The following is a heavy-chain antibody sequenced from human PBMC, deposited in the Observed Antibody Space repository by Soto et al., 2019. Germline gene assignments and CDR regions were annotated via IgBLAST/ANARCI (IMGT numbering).Heavy chain of an antibody. D-gene: IGHD2-2*01. Sequence: SEALCLPRTVSGGTPRPGGYLWSWVRQHPGKGLEWIGYIDYSGSTYYNPSLKSRVTISVDTSKNQFSLKLSSVTAADKAVYYCARVPCPWGQGTLVTVSS. CDR3: ARVPCP. V-gene: IGHV4-31*02. J-gene: IGHJ5*02. CDR1: GGTPRPGGYL. CDR2: IDYSGST.